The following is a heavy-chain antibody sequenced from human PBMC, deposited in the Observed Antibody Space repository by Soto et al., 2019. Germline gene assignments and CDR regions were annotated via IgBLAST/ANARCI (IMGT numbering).Heavy chain of an antibody. Sequence: QVQLVESGGGLVKPGGSLRLSCAPSGFTFSDYYMSWIRQAPGKGLEWVSYISSSSSYTNYADSVKGRFTISRDNAKNSLYLQMNSLRAEDTAVYYCARDLPIAVAQDAFDIWGQGTMVTVSS. CDR1: GFTFSDYY. CDR2: ISSSSSYT. J-gene: IGHJ3*02. CDR3: ARDLPIAVAQDAFDI. D-gene: IGHD6-19*01. V-gene: IGHV3-11*06.